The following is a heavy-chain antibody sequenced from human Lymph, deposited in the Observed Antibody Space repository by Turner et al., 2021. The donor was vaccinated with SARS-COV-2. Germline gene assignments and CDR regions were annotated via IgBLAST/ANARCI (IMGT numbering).Heavy chain of an antibody. Sequence: QVQLVQSGAVVNKARCSVKVSCKASVGTFSSYAINWVRQAPGQGLEWMGRIIPILGLANYGQRFQGVITITADKSTSTAYMKLSRLGSEDTAVYYCVGGRLDSFGGGYYSWFDPWGQGTLVTVSS. CDR1: VGTFSSYA. CDR3: VGGRLDSFGGGYYSWFDP. V-gene: IGHV1-69*04. J-gene: IGHJ5*02. D-gene: IGHD1-26*01. CDR2: IIPILGLA.